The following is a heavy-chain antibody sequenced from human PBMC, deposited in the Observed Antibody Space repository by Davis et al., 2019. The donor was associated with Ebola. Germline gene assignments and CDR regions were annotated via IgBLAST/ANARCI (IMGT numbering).Heavy chain of an antibody. V-gene: IGHV4-34*01. CDR1: GGSFSGYY. CDR2: INQSVST. J-gene: IGHJ5*01. Sequence: SETLSLTCAVYGGSFSGYYWSWIRQPPGKGLEWMGEINQSVSTNYNPSLKSRVTISVDTSKNQFSLKLSSVTAADTAVYYCARAIGNYGGWFDPWGQGTLVTVSS. D-gene: IGHD4-11*01. CDR3: ARAIGNYGGWFDP.